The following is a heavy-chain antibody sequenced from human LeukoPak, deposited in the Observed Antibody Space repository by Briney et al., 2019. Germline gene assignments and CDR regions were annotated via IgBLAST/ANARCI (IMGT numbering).Heavy chain of an antibody. J-gene: IGHJ4*02. CDR1: GGSISSYY. V-gene: IGHV4-4*07. CDR3: ARDLNGYYGSGSYYDY. Sequence: SETLSLTCTVSGGSISSYYWSWIRQPAGKGLEWIGRIYTSGSTNYNPSLKSRVTMSVDTSKNQFSLKLSSATAADTAVYYCARDLNGYYGSGSYYDYWGQGTLVTVSS. D-gene: IGHD3-10*01. CDR2: IYTSGST.